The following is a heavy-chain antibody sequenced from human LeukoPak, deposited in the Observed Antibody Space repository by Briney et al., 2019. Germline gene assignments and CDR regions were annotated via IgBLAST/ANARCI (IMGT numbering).Heavy chain of an antibody. D-gene: IGHD2-2*01. CDR1: GYTFTSYG. J-gene: IGHJ6*03. V-gene: IGHV1-18*01. CDR3: ARLGYCSSTSCYYYYYYYMDV. CDR2: ISAYNGNT. Sequence: ASVKVSCKASGYTFTSYGISWVRQAPGQGLEWMGWISAYNGNTNYAQELQGRVTMTTDTSTSTAYMELRSLRSDDTAVYYCARLGYCSSTSCYYYYYYYMDVWGKGTTVTVSS.